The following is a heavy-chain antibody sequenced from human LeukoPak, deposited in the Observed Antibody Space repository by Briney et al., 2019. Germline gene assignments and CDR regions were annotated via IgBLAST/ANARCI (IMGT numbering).Heavy chain of an antibody. Sequence: GGSLRLSCAASGFTFSSYGMHWVRQAPGKGLEWVSGISWNSGSIGYADSVKGRFTISRDNAKNSLYLQMNSLRAEDTALYYCANLQWAHWGQGTLVTVSS. D-gene: IGHD1-26*01. CDR1: GFTFSSYG. J-gene: IGHJ4*02. V-gene: IGHV3-9*01. CDR3: ANLQWAH. CDR2: ISWNSGSI.